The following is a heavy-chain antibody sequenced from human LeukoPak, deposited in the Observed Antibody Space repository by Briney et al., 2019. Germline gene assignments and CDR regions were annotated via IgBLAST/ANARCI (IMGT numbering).Heavy chain of an antibody. CDR3: AREGGYGDYAFRSYFDY. J-gene: IGHJ4*02. Sequence: GGSLRLSCAASGFTFSSYAMHWVRQAPGKGLEWVAVISYDGSNKYYADSVKGRFTISRDNSKNTLYLQMNSLRAEDTAVYYCAREGGYGDYAFRSYFDYWGQGTLVTVSS. CDR2: ISYDGSNK. V-gene: IGHV3-30-3*01. CDR1: GFTFSSYA. D-gene: IGHD4-17*01.